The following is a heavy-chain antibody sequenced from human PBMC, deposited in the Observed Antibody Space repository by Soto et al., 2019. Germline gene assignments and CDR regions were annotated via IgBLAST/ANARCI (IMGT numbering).Heavy chain of an antibody. CDR3: AKGPYNWNVLPHLNDY. J-gene: IGHJ4*02. D-gene: IGHD1-1*01. Sequence: TFRGYAMVFARQVKEKGLEWVSVMSGSGGSTYYADSVKGRFTISRDNSKNTLYLQMNSLRAEDTAVYYCAKGPYNWNVLPHLNDYWGQGTLVTVSS. CDR2: MSGSGGST. CDR1: TFRGYA. V-gene: IGHV3-23*01.